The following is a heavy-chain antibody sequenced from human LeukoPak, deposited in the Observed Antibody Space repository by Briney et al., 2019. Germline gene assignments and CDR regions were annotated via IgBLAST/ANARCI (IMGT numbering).Heavy chain of an antibody. CDR3: ASGGTTGTTSDYYYYYMDV. CDR1: GYTFTGYY. V-gene: IGHV1-2*02. J-gene: IGHJ6*03. CDR2: INPNSGGT. D-gene: IGHD1-1*01. Sequence: GASVKVSWKASGYTFTGYYMHWVRQAPGQGLEWMGWINPNSGGTNYAQKFQDRVTMTRDTSISTAYMELSGLRSDDTAVYYCASGGTTGTTSDYYYYYMDVWGKGTTVTVSS.